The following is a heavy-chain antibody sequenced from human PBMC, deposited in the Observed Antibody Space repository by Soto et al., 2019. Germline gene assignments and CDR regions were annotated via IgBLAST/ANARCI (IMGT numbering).Heavy chain of an antibody. Sequence: QVQLVESGGGVVQPGRSLRLSCAASGFTFSSHGMHWVRQAPGKGLEWVAVIWYDGSNKYYADSVQGRFTISRDNSMNTLYLQMNSLRAEDTAVYYCAREGQRLVIDYWGQGALVTVSS. D-gene: IGHD3-9*01. V-gene: IGHV3-33*01. J-gene: IGHJ4*02. CDR1: GFTFSSHG. CDR2: IWYDGSNK. CDR3: AREGQRLVIDY.